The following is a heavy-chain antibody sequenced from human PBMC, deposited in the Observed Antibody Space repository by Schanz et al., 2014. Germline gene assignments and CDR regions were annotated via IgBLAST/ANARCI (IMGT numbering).Heavy chain of an antibody. CDR1: GFTLSNSD. J-gene: IGHJ4*02. D-gene: IGHD1-1*01. V-gene: IGHV3-13*01. Sequence: EVQLVESGGGLVQPGGSLRLSCAASGFTLSNSDMHWVRQGTGKGLEWVSTIGYLRDTYYPDSVKGRFTVSRDSGQNSLYLQMNSLRAGDTAVYYCARGTDWNLHYWGQGALVTVSS. CDR3: ARGTDWNLHY. CDR2: IGYLRDT.